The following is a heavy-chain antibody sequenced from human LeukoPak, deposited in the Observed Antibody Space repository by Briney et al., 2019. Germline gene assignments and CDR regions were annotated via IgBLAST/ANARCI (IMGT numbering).Heavy chain of an antibody. V-gene: IGHV4-39*01. J-gene: IGHJ6*03. CDR1: GGSISSSSYY. Sequence: SETLSLTCTVSGGSISSSSYYWGWIRQPPGKGLVWIGSIYYTGSTYYNPSLKSRVTISVDTSKNQFSLKLSSVTAADTAVYYCARPTGGYYYYMDVWGKGTTVTVSS. CDR3: ARPTGGYYYYMDV. D-gene: IGHD2-8*02. CDR2: IYYTGST.